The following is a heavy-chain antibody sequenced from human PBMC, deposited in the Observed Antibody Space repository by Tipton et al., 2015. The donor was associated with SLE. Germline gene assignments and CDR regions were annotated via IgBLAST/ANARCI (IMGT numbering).Heavy chain of an antibody. D-gene: IGHD2-2*03. CDR1: AFTFNNYN. V-gene: IGHV3-21*01. Sequence: SLRLSCAASAFTFNNYNMNWVRRAPGKGLEWLSLISSSNNYVYYADSVKGRFTISRDNAKNSLFLQMNSLRVEDTAVYYCARGGGFCSGTNCFRDWYFDLWGRGTLVTVSS. J-gene: IGHJ2*01. CDR2: ISSSNNYV. CDR3: ARGGGFCSGTNCFRDWYFDL.